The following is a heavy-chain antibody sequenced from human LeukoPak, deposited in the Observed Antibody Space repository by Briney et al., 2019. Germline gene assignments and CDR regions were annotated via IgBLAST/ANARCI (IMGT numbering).Heavy chain of an antibody. CDR2: INWNGGST. CDR1: GFTFDDYG. V-gene: IGHV3-20*04. Sequence: PGGSLTLSCAASGFTFDDYGMSWVRQAPGKGLEWVSGINWNGGSTGYADSVKGRFTISRDNAKNSLYLQMNSLRAEDTAVYYCAKVYCSSTNCPPGYWGQGTLVTVSS. D-gene: IGHD2-2*01. CDR3: AKVYCSSTNCPPGY. J-gene: IGHJ4*02.